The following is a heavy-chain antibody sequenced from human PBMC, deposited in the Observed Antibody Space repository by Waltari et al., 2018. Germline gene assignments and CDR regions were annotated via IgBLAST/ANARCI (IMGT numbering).Heavy chain of an antibody. CDR2: IYPRGST. V-gene: IGHV4-4*07. CDR1: GGSISSYY. D-gene: IGHD3-3*01. Sequence: QVQLQESGPGLVKPSETLSLTCTVSGGSISSYYWSWIRQPAGKGLEWIGRIYPRGSTIYNPSLSSRVTMSVDTSKNRFSLKLSLVTAADTAVYYCARVPYYDFWSGPYWYFDLWGRGTLVTVSS. J-gene: IGHJ2*01. CDR3: ARVPYYDFWSGPYWYFDL.